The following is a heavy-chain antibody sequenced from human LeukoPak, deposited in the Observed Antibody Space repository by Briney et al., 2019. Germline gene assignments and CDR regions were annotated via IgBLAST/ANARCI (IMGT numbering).Heavy chain of an antibody. Sequence: PSETLSLTCTASLDSTTSNFWSWVRQPPGKGLEWIGEIHRSGSPNYNPSLQSRVTISIDRSRNQIALELSSVTAADTAAYYCAREILGGFNPGAYWGQGTLVTVSS. CDR2: IHRSGSP. CDR1: LDSTTSNF. D-gene: IGHD1-14*01. J-gene: IGHJ4*02. V-gene: IGHV4-4*02. CDR3: AREILGGFNPGAY.